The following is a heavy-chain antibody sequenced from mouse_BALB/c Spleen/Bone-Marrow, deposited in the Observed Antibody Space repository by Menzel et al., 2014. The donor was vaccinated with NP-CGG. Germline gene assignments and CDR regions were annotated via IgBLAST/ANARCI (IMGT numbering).Heavy chain of an antibody. CDR2: ISSGSSTI. CDR3: TRGGNWDDFDY. D-gene: IGHD4-1*01. V-gene: IGHV5-17*02. J-gene: IGHJ2*01. CDR1: GFILSSFG. Sequence: EVQLVESGGGLVQPGGSRKLSCAASGFILSSFGMHWVRQAPEKGLEWVAYISSGSSTIFYADTVKGRFTISRDNPRNTLFLQMTSLRSEDTAMYYCTRGGNWDDFDYWGQGTTLTVSS.